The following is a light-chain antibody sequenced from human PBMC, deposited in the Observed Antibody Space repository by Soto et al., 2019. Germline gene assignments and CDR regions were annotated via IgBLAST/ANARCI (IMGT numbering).Light chain of an antibody. Sequence: QSALTQPASVSGSPGQSITISCTGTSSDVGGYNYFSWYQQHPGKAPKLMIYEVSNRPSGVSNRFSGSKSGNTASLTISGLQAEDEADYYCSSYTSSSRVFGTGTKLTVL. CDR3: SSYTSSSRV. V-gene: IGLV2-14*01. J-gene: IGLJ1*01. CDR2: EVS. CDR1: SSDVGGYNY.